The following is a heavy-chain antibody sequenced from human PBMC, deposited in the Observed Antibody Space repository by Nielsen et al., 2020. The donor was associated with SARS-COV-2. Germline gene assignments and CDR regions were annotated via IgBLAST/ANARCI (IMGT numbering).Heavy chain of an antibody. D-gene: IGHD6-19*01. J-gene: IGHJ4*02. CDR3: VRDAGIAVAGSFFDY. Sequence: GESLKISCAASGFTFRSFSMHWVRQAPGKGLEWVAFISYDGFSQHYTESLKGRFTISRDSDKNTLYLQMNSLRPEDTAVYYCVRDAGIAVAGSFFDYWGQGTLVTVSS. CDR2: ISYDGFSQ. V-gene: IGHV3-30-3*01. CDR1: GFTFRSFS.